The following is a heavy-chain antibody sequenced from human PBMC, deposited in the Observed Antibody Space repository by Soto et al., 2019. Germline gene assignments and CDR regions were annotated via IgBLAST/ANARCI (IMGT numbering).Heavy chain of an antibody. CDR1: GGSFSGYY. D-gene: IGHD2-15*01. V-gene: IGHV4-34*01. Sequence: SETLSLTCAVYGGSFSGYYWSWIRQPPGKGLEWIGEINHSGSTNYNPSLKSRVTISVDTSKSQFSLKLSSVTAADTAVYYCARGVGCSGGSCYAGYFDYWGQGTLVT. CDR2: INHSGST. CDR3: ARGVGCSGGSCYAGYFDY. J-gene: IGHJ4*02.